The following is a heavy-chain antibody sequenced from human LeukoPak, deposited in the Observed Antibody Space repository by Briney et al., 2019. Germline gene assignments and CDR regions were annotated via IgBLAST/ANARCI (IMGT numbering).Heavy chain of an antibody. CDR1: GFTLSSYE. CDR3: ARASLYDNSAYYLDY. J-gene: IGHJ4*02. D-gene: IGHD3-22*01. V-gene: IGHV3-48*03. CDR2: ISDSGTSI. Sequence: GGSLRLSCAASGFTLSSYEMNWVRQAPGKGLEWVSYISDSGTSIKYADSVKGRFTISRDNAKNSLYLQMNSLRAEDTALYYCARASLYDNSAYYLDYWGQGTLVTVSS.